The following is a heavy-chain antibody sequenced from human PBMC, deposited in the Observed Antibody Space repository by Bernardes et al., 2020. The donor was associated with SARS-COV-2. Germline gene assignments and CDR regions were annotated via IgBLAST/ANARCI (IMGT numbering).Heavy chain of an antibody. V-gene: IGHV4-34*01. CDR3: AREAGDSSRHYGMDV. CDR1: GGSFSGYY. Sequence: SEPLSLTCAVYGGSFSGYYWSWIRQPPGKGLEWIGEINHSGSTNYNPSLKSRVTISVDTSKNQFSLKLSSVTAADTAVYYCAREAGDSSRHYGMDVWGQGTTVTVSS. J-gene: IGHJ6*02. CDR2: INHSGST. D-gene: IGHD6-13*01.